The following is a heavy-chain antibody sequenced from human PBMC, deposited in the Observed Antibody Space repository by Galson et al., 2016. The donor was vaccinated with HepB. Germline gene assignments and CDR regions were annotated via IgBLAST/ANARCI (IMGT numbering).Heavy chain of an antibody. CDR2: IYYSGTT. D-gene: IGHD5-12*01. CDR3: ARPARPYSGYDPFDY. J-gene: IGHJ4*02. Sequence: ETLSLTCTVSGGSISGYYWSWIRQPPGKGLEWIGYIYYSGTTRYNPSLKSRLTISVDTSKNQFSLKLSSVTAADTAVYYCARPARPYSGYDPFDYWGQGTLVAVSS. CDR1: GGSISGYY. V-gene: IGHV4-59*01.